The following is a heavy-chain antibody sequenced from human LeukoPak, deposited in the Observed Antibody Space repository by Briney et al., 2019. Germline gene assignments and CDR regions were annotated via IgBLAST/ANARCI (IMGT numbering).Heavy chain of an antibody. V-gene: IGHV1-69*05. D-gene: IGHD3-22*01. Sequence: SVKVPCKASGGTFSSYAISWVRQAPGQGLEWMGGIIPIFGTANYAQKFQGRVTITTDESTSTAYMELSSLRSEDTAVYYCARTYDSSGYYHYWGQGTLVTVSS. J-gene: IGHJ4*02. CDR2: IIPIFGTA. CDR3: ARTYDSSGYYHY. CDR1: GGTFSSYA.